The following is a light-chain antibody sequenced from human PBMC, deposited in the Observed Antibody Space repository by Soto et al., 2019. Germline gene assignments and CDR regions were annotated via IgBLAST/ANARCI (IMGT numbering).Light chain of an antibody. CDR2: GAS. V-gene: IGKV3-20*01. CDR1: QSVSSSY. J-gene: IGKJ1*01. Sequence: EIVLTQYTGTLSLSPGERATLSCRASQSVSSSYLAWYQQKPGQAPRLLFYGASSRATGIPDRFSGSGSGTDFTLTISRLEPEDFAVYYCQQYGSSTWTFGQGTKVDI. CDR3: QQYGSSTWT.